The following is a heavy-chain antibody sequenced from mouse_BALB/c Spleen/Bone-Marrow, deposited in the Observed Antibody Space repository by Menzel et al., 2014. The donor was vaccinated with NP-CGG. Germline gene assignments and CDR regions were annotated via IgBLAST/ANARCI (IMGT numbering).Heavy chain of an antibody. V-gene: IGHV1-53*01. J-gene: IGHJ3*01. CDR2: FNPSNGGT. Sequence: QVQLKQSGAEMVTSGASVKLSCKASIYTFTICYMFCVSQRPGQGLECIVGFNPSNGGTHFNEKLKNKDTLTVDKSTSTAYMQRSSLIFEDSAVYYCTRSNGNWFDYWGQGTLVTVSA. CDR3: TRSNGNWFDY. CDR1: IYTFTICY. D-gene: IGHD2-1*01.